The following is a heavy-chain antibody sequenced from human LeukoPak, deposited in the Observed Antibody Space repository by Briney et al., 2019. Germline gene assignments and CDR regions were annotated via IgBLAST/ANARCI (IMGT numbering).Heavy chain of an antibody. CDR1: GFTFSTFA. CDR2: ISSSGSTI. CDR3: AELGITMIGGV. V-gene: IGHV3-48*03. J-gene: IGHJ6*04. D-gene: IGHD3-10*02. Sequence: PGGSLRLSCAASGFTFSTFAMIWVRQPPGKGLEWVSYISSSGSTIYSADSVKGRFTISRDNAKNSLYLQMNSLRAEDTAVYYCAELGITMIGGVWGKGTTVTISS.